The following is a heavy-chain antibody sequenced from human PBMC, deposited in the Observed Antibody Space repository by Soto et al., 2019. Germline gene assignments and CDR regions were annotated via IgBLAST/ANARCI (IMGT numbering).Heavy chain of an antibody. CDR2: IYYSGST. CDR1: GGSISSYY. V-gene: IGHV4-59*01. CDR3: ARGVVDDFWSGPTHSNYYYYGMDV. J-gene: IGHJ6*02. Sequence: SETLSLTCTVSGGSISSYYWSWIRQPPGKGLEWIGYIYYSGSTNYNPSLQSRVTISVDTSKNQFSLKLSSVTAADTAVYYCARGVVDDFWSGPTHSNYYYYGMDVWGQGTTVTVSS. D-gene: IGHD3-3*01.